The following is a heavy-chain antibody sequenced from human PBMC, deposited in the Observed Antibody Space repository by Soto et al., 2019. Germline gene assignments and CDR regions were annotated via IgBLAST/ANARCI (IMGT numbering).Heavy chain of an antibody. J-gene: IGHJ4*02. CDR2: MNPNSGNT. V-gene: IGHV1-8*02. Sequence: ASVKVSCKASGYTFNNYDIHWVRQAPGHGLEWMGWMNPNSGNTGYAQNFRGRVTMTQNTAIGTAYMELSSLKSDDTATYYYDLSGCGFLDYWGQGTLVTVSS. CDR1: GYTFNNYD. CDR3: DLSGCGFLDY. D-gene: IGHD3-10*01.